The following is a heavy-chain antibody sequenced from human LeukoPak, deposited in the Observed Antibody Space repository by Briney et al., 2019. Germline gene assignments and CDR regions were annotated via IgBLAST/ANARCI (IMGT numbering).Heavy chain of an antibody. V-gene: IGHV3-23*01. J-gene: IGHJ6*02. CDR3: AKDRSRIYYYYGMDV. Sequence: PGGSLRLSCAASGFSFRDYWMSWVRQAPGKGLEWVSAISGSGGSTYYADSVKGRFTISRDNSKNTLYLQMNSLRAEDTAVYYCAKDRSRIYYYYGMDVWGQGTTVTVSS. CDR2: ISGSGGST. CDR1: GFSFRDYW.